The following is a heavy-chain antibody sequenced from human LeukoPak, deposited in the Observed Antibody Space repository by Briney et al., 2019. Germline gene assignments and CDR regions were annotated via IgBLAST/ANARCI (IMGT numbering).Heavy chain of an antibody. D-gene: IGHD3-3*01. J-gene: IGHJ3*02. V-gene: IGHV4-34*06. CDR2: INHSGST. CDR3: RGAMGSIFGVADAFDI. Sequence: SETLSLTCAVYGGSFSGYYCSWIRQPPGKGLEWIGEINHSGSTNYNPSLKSRVTISVDTSKNQFSLKLGSATAADTAWYNWRGAMGSIFGVADAFDIWGQGTMVTVSS. CDR1: GGSFSGYY.